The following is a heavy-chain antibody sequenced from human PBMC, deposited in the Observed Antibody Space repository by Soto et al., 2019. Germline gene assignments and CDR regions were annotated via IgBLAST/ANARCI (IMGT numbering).Heavy chain of an antibody. V-gene: IGHV1-46*01. CDR1: GYTFTSYY. Sequence: QVQLVQSGAEVKKPGASVKVSSKASGYTFTSYYMHWVRQAPGQGLEWMGIINPSGGSTSYAQKFQGRVTMTRDTSTSTVYMELSSLRSEDTAVYYCARVSADTAIDYWGQGTLVTVSS. CDR3: ARVSADTAIDY. J-gene: IGHJ4*02. CDR2: INPSGGST. D-gene: IGHD5-18*01.